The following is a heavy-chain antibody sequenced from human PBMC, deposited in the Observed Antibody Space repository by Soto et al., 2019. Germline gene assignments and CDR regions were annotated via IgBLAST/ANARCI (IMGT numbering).Heavy chain of an antibody. CDR2: IYSGGST. D-gene: IGHD1-1*01. Sequence: GGSLRLSCAASGFTVSSNYMSWVRQAPGKGLEWVSVIYSGGSTYYADSVKGRFTISRDNSKNTLYLQMNSLRAEDTAVYYCARDDGRSDGTYYFDYWGQGTLVTVSS. CDR3: ARDDGRSDGTYYFDY. J-gene: IGHJ4*02. V-gene: IGHV3-53*01. CDR1: GFTVSSNY.